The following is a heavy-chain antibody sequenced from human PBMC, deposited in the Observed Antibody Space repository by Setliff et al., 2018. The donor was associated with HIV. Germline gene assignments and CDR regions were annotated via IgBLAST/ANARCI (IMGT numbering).Heavy chain of an antibody. J-gene: IGHJ6*03. CDR3: VRGGQSPPHYSYYYMDV. CDR1: RSTFNSHT. V-gene: IGHV1-69*02. CDR2: IIPILGVA. Sequence: SVKVSCKASRSTFNSHTINWVRQAPGQGLDWMGRIIPILGVANYAQRFQGKVTITADKSTSTAYMELTSLRFDDTAMYYCVRGGQSPPHYSYYYMDVWGEGTMVTVSS.